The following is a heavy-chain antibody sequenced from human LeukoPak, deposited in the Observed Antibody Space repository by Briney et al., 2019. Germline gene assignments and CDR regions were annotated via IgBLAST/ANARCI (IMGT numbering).Heavy chain of an antibody. Sequence: SETQSLICTLSGGSISISSYYWGWIRQPPGKGLEWIGSIYYSGSTHYNPSLKSRVTISVDTSKTQFALKLSSVTAADTAVYYCARDGRYSSAHKYLHYMDVWQKGPTVTVSS. J-gene: IGHJ6*03. CDR3: ARDGRYSSAHKYLHYMDV. CDR1: GGSISISSYY. CDR2: IYYSGST. V-gene: IGHV4-39*06. D-gene: IGHD6-25*01.